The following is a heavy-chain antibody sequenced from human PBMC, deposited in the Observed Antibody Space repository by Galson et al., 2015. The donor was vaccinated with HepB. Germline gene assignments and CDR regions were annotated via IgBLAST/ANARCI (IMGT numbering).Heavy chain of an antibody. D-gene: IGHD3-16*02. CDR3: AADNYHSRSYRLGLSSDI. CDR2: IYYGGST. J-gene: IGHJ3*02. CDR1: GGSTSSRSYY. Sequence: ETLSLTCTVAGGSTSSRSYYWGWIRQSPGKGLEWIGSIYYGGSTHYNPSLKSRVTMSVDTSKNQFFLKLSSVTAADTAVYYCAADNYHSRSYRLGLSSDIWGQGTMVTVSS. V-gene: IGHV4-39*01.